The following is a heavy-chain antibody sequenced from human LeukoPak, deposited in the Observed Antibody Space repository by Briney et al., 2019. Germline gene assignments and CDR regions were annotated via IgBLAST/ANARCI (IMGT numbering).Heavy chain of an antibody. D-gene: IGHD6-6*01. CDR1: GYTFTNYY. CDR3: ARDIAPRPGPEYYFDS. CDR2: INPGGGST. J-gene: IGHJ4*02. V-gene: IGHV1-46*01. Sequence: GASVKVSCKASGYTFTNYYLHWLRQAPGQGLEWMGIINPGGGSTNYAQNFQGRVSMTTDMSTTTVYMELSHLRPEDTALYYCARDIAPRPGPEYYFDSWGQGTLVTVSS.